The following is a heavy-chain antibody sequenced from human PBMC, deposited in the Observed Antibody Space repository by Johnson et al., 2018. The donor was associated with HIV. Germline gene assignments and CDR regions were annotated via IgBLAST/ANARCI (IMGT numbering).Heavy chain of an antibody. Sequence: QVQLVESGGGLVQTGGSLRLSCAASGFTFSSYAMHWVRQAPGKGLEWVAVISYDVSNKYYADSVKGRFTISRDNAKNSLYLQMNSLRAEDTAVYYCASCSSWFGVDAFDIWGQGTMVTVSS. J-gene: IGHJ3*02. CDR3: ASCSSWFGVDAFDI. CDR1: GFTFSSYA. V-gene: IGHV3-30-3*01. D-gene: IGHD6-13*01. CDR2: ISYDVSNK.